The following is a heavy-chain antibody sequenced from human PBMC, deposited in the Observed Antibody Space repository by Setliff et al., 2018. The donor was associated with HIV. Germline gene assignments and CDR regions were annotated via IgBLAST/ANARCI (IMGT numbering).Heavy chain of an antibody. V-gene: IGHV4-38-2*02. Sequence: SETLSLTCTVSGDSISSDFYWGWIRQPPGKGLEWIGSIYHSGSTYYNPSLKSRVTISVDTSKNQFSLKLNSVTAADTAVYYCARGGQSSGYAIEYWGQGTMVTVSS. CDR3: ARGGQSSGYAIEY. J-gene: IGHJ4*03. CDR2: IYHSGST. D-gene: IGHD5-12*01. CDR1: GDSISSDFY.